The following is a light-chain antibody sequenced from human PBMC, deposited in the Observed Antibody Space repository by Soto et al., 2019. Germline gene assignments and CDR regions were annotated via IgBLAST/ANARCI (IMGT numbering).Light chain of an antibody. CDR3: QQYNSYSCT. V-gene: IGKV1-5*01. CDR2: DAS. J-gene: IGKJ2*02. CDR1: QSISSW. Sequence: DIQMTQSPSTLSASVGDRVTITCRASQSISSWLAWYQQKPGKAPKLLIYDASTLETGVPSRFSGSGSGTEFTLTISRLQPEDFATYYCQQYNSYSCTFGQGTKLEIK.